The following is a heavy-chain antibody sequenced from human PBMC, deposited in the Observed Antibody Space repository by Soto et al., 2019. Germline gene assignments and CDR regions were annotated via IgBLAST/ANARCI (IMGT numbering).Heavy chain of an antibody. J-gene: IGHJ5*02. D-gene: IGHD5-18*01. CDR1: GGSISSGDYY. CDR2: IYYSGST. V-gene: IGHV4-61*08. CDR3: ARDQIGYSYGSTIVWFDP. Sequence: PSETLSLTCTVSGGSISSGDYYGSWIRHPPGKGLEWIGYIYYSGSTNYNPSLKSRVTISVDTSKNQFSLKLSSVTAADTAVYYCARDQIGYSYGSTIVWFDPWGQGTLVTVS.